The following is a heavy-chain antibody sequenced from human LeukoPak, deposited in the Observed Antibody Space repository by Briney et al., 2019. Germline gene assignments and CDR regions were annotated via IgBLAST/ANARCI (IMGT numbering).Heavy chain of an antibody. CDR2: ISSSSSNT. CDR3: ARSRYCSSTSCNYFDY. D-gene: IGHD2-2*01. J-gene: IGHJ4*02. CDR1: GFTFSSYS. V-gene: IGHV3-21*01. Sequence: GGSLRLSCAASGFTFSSYSMNWVRQAPGKGLEWVSSISSSSSNTYYADSVKGRFTISRDNAKNSLYLQMNSLRAEDTAVYYCARSRYCSSTSCNYFDYWGQGTLVTVSS.